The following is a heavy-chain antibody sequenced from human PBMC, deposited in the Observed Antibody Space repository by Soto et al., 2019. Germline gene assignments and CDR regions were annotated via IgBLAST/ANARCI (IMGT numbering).Heavy chain of an antibody. D-gene: IGHD3-10*01. V-gene: IGHV1-69*06. CDR3: ARDSPKSSGLGY. Sequence: SVKVSCKASGGTFSNYAINWVRQAPGQGPEWMGGIIPIFGTANYAQKFQGRVTITADKSTSTAYMALSSLRSEDTAMYYCARDSPKSSGLGYWGQGTLVTVSS. J-gene: IGHJ4*02. CDR1: GGTFSNYA. CDR2: IIPIFGTA.